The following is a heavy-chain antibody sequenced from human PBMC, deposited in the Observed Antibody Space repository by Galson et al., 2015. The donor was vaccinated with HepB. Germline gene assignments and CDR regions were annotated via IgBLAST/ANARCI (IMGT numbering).Heavy chain of an antibody. CDR3: ARMSEVRDWYFGL. D-gene: IGHD3-10*01. V-gene: IGHV2-70*04. J-gene: IGHJ2*01. CDR2: IDWDDDK. CDR1: GLSLNSNELR. Sequence: PALVKPTQTLTLTCTFSGLSLNSNELRVSWIRQPPGKALEWLARIDWDDDKFYSPSLKTRLTISKDTSKRQVVLTMTNMDPVDTATYYCARMSEVRDWYFGLWGRGTLVTVSS.